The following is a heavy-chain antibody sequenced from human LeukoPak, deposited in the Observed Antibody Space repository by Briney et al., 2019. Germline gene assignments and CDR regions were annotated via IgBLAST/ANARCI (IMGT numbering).Heavy chain of an antibody. J-gene: IGHJ4*02. CDR2: ISSSSSTI. CDR1: GFXFSGYS. V-gene: IGHV3-48*02. D-gene: IGHD5-24*01. CDR3: ATRAQVN. Sequence: GGSLRLSCAASGFXFSGYSINWVRQAPGKGLEWVSYISSSSSTIYYADSVKGRFTISRDNAKNSLYLQMNSLRDEDTAVYYCATRAQVNWGQGILVTVSS.